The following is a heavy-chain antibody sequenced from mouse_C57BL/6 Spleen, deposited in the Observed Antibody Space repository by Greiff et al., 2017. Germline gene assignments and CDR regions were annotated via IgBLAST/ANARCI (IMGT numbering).Heavy chain of an antibody. CDR1: GFSLTSYG. CDR3: AKNGGYYVNYAMDY. J-gene: IGHJ4*01. V-gene: IGHV2-5*01. Sequence: VRLQQSGPGLVQPSQSLSITCTVSGFSLTSYGVHWVRQSPGKGLEWLGVIWRGGSTGYNAAFMSRLSITKDNSKSQVFFKMNSLQADDTAIYYCAKNGGYYVNYAMDYWGQGTSVTVSS. CDR2: IWRGGST. D-gene: IGHD2-3*01.